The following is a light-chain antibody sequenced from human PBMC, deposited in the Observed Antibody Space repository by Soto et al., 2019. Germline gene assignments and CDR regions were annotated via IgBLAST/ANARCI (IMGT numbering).Light chain of an antibody. J-gene: IGLJ2*01. V-gene: IGLV1-51*01. CDR1: SSNIGKNY. Sequence: QSVLTQSPSISTAPGGKVTISCSGSSSNIGKNYVSWYQQTPAAAPQLLIYYNGKRPSGIPYRFSGSKSCTSATLDINGLQTGDEADYYYVTWDSSLHAVVFGGGTKLTVL. CDR3: VTWDSSLHAVV. CDR2: YNG.